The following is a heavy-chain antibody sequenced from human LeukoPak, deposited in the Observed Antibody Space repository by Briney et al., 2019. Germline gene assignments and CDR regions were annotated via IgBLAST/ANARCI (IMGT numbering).Heavy chain of an antibody. Sequence: GASVKVSRKAPGGTFSSYTITWVRQAPGQGLEWMGRIIPILGIANYAQKFQGRVTITADKSTSTAYMELSSLRSEDTAVYYCAREVDSSGYYYDYWGQGTLVTVSS. CDR1: GGTFSSYT. CDR2: IIPILGIA. J-gene: IGHJ4*02. V-gene: IGHV1-69*04. CDR3: AREVDSSGYYYDY. D-gene: IGHD3-22*01.